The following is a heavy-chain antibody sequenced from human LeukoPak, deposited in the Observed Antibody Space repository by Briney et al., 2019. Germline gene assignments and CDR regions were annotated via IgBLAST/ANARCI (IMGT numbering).Heavy chain of an antibody. J-gene: IGHJ4*02. D-gene: IGHD6-19*01. CDR1: GYTFTGYY. CDR2: INPNSGGT. Sequence: ASVKVSCKASGYTFTGYYMHWVRQAPGQGLEWMGWINPNSGGTNYAQKFQGWVTMTRDTSISTAYMELSRLRSDDTAVYYCARTWAVASNGYFDYWGQGTLVTVSS. CDR3: ARTWAVASNGYFDY. V-gene: IGHV1-2*04.